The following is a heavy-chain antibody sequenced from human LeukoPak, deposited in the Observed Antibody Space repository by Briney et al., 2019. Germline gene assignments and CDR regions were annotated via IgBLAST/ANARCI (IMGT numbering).Heavy chain of an antibody. V-gene: IGHV3-74*01. Sequence: TGGSLRLSCAASGLTFSSYWMHWVRHRPRTGLVWVSRINSDGSSTSYADSVKGRFTISRDNAKNTLYLQMNSLRAEDTAVYYCARDLWVAVATNWFDPWGQGTLVTVSS. CDR1: GLTFSSYW. D-gene: IGHD6-19*01. J-gene: IGHJ5*02. CDR2: INSDGSST. CDR3: ARDLWVAVATNWFDP.